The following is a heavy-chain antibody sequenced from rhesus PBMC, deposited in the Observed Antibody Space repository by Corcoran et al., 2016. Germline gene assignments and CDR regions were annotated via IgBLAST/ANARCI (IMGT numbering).Heavy chain of an antibody. V-gene: IGHV4-147*01. CDR2: IYGSSGSP. J-gene: IGHJ2*01. D-gene: IGHD1-1*01. Sequence: QVQLQESGPGLVKPSETLSLTCAVSGYSISSNYWSWIRQPPGKGLEWIGYIYGSSGSPYYNPSLKSRVTISTDTSKNQFSLKLSSVTAADTAVYYCARGAGWNYGYWYFDLWGPGTPITISS. CDR1: GYSISSNY. CDR3: ARGAGWNYGYWYFDL.